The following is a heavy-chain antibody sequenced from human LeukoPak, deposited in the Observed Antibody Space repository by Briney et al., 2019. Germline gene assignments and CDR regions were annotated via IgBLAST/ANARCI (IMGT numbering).Heavy chain of an antibody. V-gene: IGHV3-48*03. Sequence: GGSLRLSCAASRFTFSSYEMNWVRQAPGKGLEWVSSISSSGNTKHYADSVKGRFTISRDNGKNSLDLQMNSLRADDTAVYYCARDTLGEGEDANYAVYYFDYWGQGTVVTVSS. J-gene: IGHJ4*02. CDR2: ISSSGNTK. CDR3: ARDTLGEGEDANYAVYYFDY. D-gene: IGHD4/OR15-4a*01. CDR1: RFTFSSYE.